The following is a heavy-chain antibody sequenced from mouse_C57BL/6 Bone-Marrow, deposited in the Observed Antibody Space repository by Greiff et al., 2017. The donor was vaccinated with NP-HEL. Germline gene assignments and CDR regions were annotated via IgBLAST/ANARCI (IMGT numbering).Heavy chain of an antibody. Sequence: EVQLQQSGPELVKPGASVKISCKASGYTFTDYYMNWVKQSHGKSLEWIGDINPNNGGTSYNQKFTGQATLTVDKYSRTAYMELRSLTSEDSAFYSDERETYYCGSNHFDYWGQGTTLTVSS. CDR2: INPNNGGT. D-gene: IGHD1-1*01. V-gene: IGHV1-26*01. J-gene: IGHJ2*01. CDR3: ERETYYCGSNHFDY. CDR1: GYTFTDYY.